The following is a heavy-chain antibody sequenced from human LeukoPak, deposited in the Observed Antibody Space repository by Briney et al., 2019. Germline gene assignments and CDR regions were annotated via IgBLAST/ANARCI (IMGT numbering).Heavy chain of an antibody. CDR3: ARHEQEYGSGSYPLGH. Sequence: PSETLSLTCTVSGGSISSVGYYWSWIRQPPGKGLEWIGYIYYIGNTNYNPSLKSRVTISVDTSKNQFSLQLRSVTAADTAVYYCARHEQEYGSGSYPLGHWGQGTLVTVSS. V-gene: IGHV4-61*08. CDR2: IYYIGNT. CDR1: GGSISSVGYY. D-gene: IGHD3-10*01. J-gene: IGHJ4*02.